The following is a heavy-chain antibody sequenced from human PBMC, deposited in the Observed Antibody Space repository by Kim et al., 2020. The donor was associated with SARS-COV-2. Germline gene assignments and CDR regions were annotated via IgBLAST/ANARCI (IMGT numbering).Heavy chain of an antibody. Sequence: GESLKISCKGSGYSFTSYWISWVRQMPGKGLEWMGRIDPSDSYTNYSPSFQGHVTISADKSISTAYLQWSSLKASDTAMYYCARLGQFTGWLGIPDYWGQGTLVTVSS. CDR3: ARLGQFTGWLGIPDY. D-gene: IGHD6-19*01. V-gene: IGHV5-10-1*01. CDR2: IDPSDSYT. CDR1: GYSFTSYW. J-gene: IGHJ4*02.